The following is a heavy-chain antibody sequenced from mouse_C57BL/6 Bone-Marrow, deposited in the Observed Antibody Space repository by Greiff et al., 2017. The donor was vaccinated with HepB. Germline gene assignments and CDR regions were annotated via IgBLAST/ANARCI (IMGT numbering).Heavy chain of an antibody. CDR2: IYPGDGDT. CDR1: GYAFSSYW. V-gene: IGHV1-80*01. D-gene: IGHD4-1*01. Sequence: LVESGAELVKPGASVKFSCKASGYAFSSYWMNWVKQRPGQGLEWIGQIYPGDGDTNYNGKFKGKATLTADKSSSAAYMQRSSLTSEDSAVYCCARGPWAGDYWGQGTTLTVSS. J-gene: IGHJ2*01. CDR3: ARGPWAGDY.